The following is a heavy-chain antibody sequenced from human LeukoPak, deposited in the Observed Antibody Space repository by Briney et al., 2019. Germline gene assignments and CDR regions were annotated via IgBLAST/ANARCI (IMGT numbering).Heavy chain of an antibody. CDR3: ARDQDYFDSSGYHEY. CDR1: GFTFSTYG. Sequence: PGRSLRLSCAASGFTFSTYGMYCVRQAPGKGLEWVAVIWYDGSNNYYADFVTGRFTISRDNSKNALYLQMSSLRAEDTAVYYCARDQDYFDSSGYHEYWGQGTLVTVST. J-gene: IGHJ4*02. D-gene: IGHD3-22*01. V-gene: IGHV3-33*01. CDR2: IWYDGSNN.